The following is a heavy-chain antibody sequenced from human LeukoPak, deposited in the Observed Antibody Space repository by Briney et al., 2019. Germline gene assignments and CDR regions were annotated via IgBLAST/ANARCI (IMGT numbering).Heavy chain of an antibody. V-gene: IGHV4-59*01. CDR1: GGSISSFY. CDR2: IHYSGTA. J-gene: IGHJ6*02. D-gene: IGHD6-6*01. Sequence: SETLSLTCTVSGGSISSFYWSWSRQPPGQGLEWVGYIHYSGTANYISSLKSRVTISVDTSKNQFSLKLQSVTAADTAVYYCARDPNSSSSEHFYGMDVWGRGTSVTVSS. CDR3: ARDPNSSSSEHFYGMDV.